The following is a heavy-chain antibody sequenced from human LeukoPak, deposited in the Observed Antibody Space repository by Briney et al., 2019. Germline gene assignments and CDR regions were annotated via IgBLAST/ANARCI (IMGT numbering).Heavy chain of an antibody. CDR2: ISSSSSYI. CDR3: ARDLSIEVVPAAMSY. CDR1: GFTFSSYS. J-gene: IGHJ4*02. Sequence: GGSLRLSCAASGFTFSSYSMNWVRQAPGKGLEWVSSISSSSSYIYYADPVKGRFTISRDNAKNSLYLQMNSLRAEDTAVYYCARDLSIEVVPAAMSYWGQGTLVTVSS. D-gene: IGHD2-2*01. V-gene: IGHV3-21*01.